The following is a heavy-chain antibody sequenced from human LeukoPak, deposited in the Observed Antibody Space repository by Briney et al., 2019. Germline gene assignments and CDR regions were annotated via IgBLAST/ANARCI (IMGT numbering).Heavy chain of an antibody. CDR2: IYHRGTT. V-gene: IGHV4-38-2*01. CDR3: ARIAMFYYESSGYYSDY. CDR1: GYSISSGYY. Sequence: SETLSLTCAVSGYSISSGYYWGWIRQPPGKGLEWIGSIYHRGTTYYNPSLKRRVTISVDTSENQFSLKLSSVTAADTAVYYCARIAMFYYESSGYYSDYWGQGTLVTVSS. J-gene: IGHJ4*02. D-gene: IGHD3-22*01.